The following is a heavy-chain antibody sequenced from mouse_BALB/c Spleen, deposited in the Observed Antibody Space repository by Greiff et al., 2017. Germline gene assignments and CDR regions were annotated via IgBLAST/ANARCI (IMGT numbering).Heavy chain of an antibody. Sequence: VQLQQSGPDLVAPSQSLSITCTVSGFSLTSYGVHWVRQPPGKGLEWLVVIWSDGSTTYNSALKSRLSISKDNSKSQVFLKMNSLQTDDTAMYYCARHERYYYAMDYWGQGTSVTVSS. CDR2: IWSDGST. V-gene: IGHV2-6-2*01. CDR1: GFSLTSYG. J-gene: IGHJ4*01. CDR3: ARHERYYYAMDY.